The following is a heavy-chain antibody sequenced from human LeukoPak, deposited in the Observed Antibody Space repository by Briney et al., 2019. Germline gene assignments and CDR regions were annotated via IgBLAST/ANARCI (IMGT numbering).Heavy chain of an antibody. D-gene: IGHD2-2*01. CDR1: GGSISSYY. Sequence: ETLSLTCTVSGGSISSYYWSWIRQPPGKGLEWVSSISSSSSYIHQGDSVKGRFTISRDNAKNSLYLQMNSLRAEDTAVYYCARVVGCSSISCINWFDPWGQGTLVTVSS. J-gene: IGHJ5*02. CDR2: ISSSSSYI. CDR3: ARVVGCSSISCINWFDP. V-gene: IGHV3-21*04.